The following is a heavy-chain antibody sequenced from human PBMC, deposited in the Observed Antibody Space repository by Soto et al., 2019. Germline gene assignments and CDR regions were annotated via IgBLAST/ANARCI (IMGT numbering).Heavy chain of an antibody. CDR1: GYTFSIYD. CDR3: PVKGSLGTYPLDS. D-gene: IGHD3-16*02. J-gene: IGHJ4*02. V-gene: IGHV1-8*01. CDR2: MNPDNEGT. Sequence: QVQLVQSGAEVKKPGASVKVSCKTSGYTFSIYDINWVRQATGQGLEWMGWMNPDNEGTGYSQKFQGRHTMPRAPSPDTAYWDLTPLTSEYTPIYYCPVKGSLGTYPLDSWGQGPLVTVSS.